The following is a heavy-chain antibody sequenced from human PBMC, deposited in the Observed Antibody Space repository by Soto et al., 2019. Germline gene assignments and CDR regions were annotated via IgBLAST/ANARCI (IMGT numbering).Heavy chain of an antibody. V-gene: IGHV3-48*01. D-gene: IGHD6-19*01. CDR3: ARDRYSSGWLPFDY. CDR1: GFTFSSYS. Sequence: GGSLRLSCAASGFTFSSYSMNWVRQAPGKGLEWVSYISSRSSTIYYADSVKGRFTISRDNAKNSLYLQMNSLRAEDTAVYYCARDRYSSGWLPFDYWGQGTLVTVSS. J-gene: IGHJ4*02. CDR2: ISSRSSTI.